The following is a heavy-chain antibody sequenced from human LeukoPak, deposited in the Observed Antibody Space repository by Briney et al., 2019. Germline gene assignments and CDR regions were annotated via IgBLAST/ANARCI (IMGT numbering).Heavy chain of an antibody. CDR2: ISGSGGST. CDR3: AKDRLPNGYSSSWYWSQTTPTNWFDP. CDR1: GFTFSSYA. Sequence: PGGSLRLSCAASGFTFSSYAMSWVRQAPGKGLEWVSAISGSGGSTYYADSVKGRFTISRDNSKNTLYLQMNSLRAEDTAVYYCAKDRLPNGYSSSWYWSQTTPTNWFDPWGQGTLVTVSS. V-gene: IGHV3-23*01. J-gene: IGHJ5*02. D-gene: IGHD6-13*01.